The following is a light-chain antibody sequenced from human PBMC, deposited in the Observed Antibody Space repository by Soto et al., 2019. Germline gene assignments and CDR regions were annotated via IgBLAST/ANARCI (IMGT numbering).Light chain of an antibody. V-gene: IGLV2-11*01. CDR3: SSYTSRTTPV. J-gene: IGLJ2*01. CDR1: NSDVGTYNY. CDR2: DVT. Sequence: QSALTQPRSVSGSPGQSVTISCTGTNSDVGTYNYVSWYQQHPGKAPKLIIYDVTKRPSGVPDRFSGSKSGNTASLTISGLQAEDEADYHCSSYTSRTTPVFGGGTKLTVL.